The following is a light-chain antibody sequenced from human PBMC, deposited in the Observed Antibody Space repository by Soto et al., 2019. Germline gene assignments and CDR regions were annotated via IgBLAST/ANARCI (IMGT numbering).Light chain of an antibody. V-gene: IGLV7-46*01. CDR3: LLSYSGDWV. J-gene: IGLJ3*02. Sequence: QAVVTQEPSLTVSPGGTVTLTCGSSTGAVTSGHYPYWFQQKPGQAPRTLIYYASNKHSWTPARFSGSLLGGKAALTLSGAQPEDEAEYYCLLSYSGDWVFGGGTKVTVL. CDR2: YAS. CDR1: TGAVTSGHY.